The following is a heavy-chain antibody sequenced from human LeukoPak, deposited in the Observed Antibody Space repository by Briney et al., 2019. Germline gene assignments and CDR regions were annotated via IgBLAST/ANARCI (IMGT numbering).Heavy chain of an antibody. Sequence: GGSLRLSCAASGFTFSHYGMHWVRQAPGKGLEWVAVIQNDASTKNYVNSVKGRFTMSRDNSKITLFLQMNSLRAEDTAVYYCARVVGLEPDTDAFEIWGQGTMVTVSS. CDR3: ARVVGLEPDTDAFEI. J-gene: IGHJ3*02. V-gene: IGHV3-33*05. D-gene: IGHD1-1*01. CDR2: IQNDASTK. CDR1: GFTFSHYG.